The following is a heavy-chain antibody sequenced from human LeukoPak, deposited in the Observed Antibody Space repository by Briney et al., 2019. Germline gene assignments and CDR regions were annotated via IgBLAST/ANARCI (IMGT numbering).Heavy chain of an antibody. V-gene: IGHV3-21*01. D-gene: IGHD6-13*01. J-gene: IGHJ4*02. CDR2: ISSTSSYI. Sequence: GGSLRLSCAASGFTFSTYNMNWVRQAPGKGLEWVSSISSTSSYIYYADSVKGRFTISRDNAKNSLYLQMNSLRAEDTAVYYCAAASQQLPTVGFDYWGQGTLVTVSS. CDR1: GFTFSTYN. CDR3: AAASQQLPTVGFDY.